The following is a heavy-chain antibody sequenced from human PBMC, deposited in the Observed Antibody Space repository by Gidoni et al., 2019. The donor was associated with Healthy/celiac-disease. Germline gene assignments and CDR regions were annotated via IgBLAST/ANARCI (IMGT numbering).Heavy chain of an antibody. V-gene: IGHV1-69*06. D-gene: IGHD5-12*01. CDR3: ARDASPGDRDGYNRGWFDP. CDR2: IIPIFGTA. Sequence: QVQLVQSGAEVKKPGSSVKVSCKASGGTFSSYAISWVRQAPGQGLEWMGGIIPIFGTANYAQKFQGRVTITADKSTSTAYMELSSLRSEDTAVYYCARDASPGDRDGYNRGWFDPWGQGTLVTVSS. CDR1: GGTFSSYA. J-gene: IGHJ5*02.